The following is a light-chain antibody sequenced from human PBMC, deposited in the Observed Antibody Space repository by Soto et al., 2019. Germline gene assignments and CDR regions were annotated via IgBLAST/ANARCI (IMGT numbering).Light chain of an antibody. V-gene: IGKV3-20*01. CDR3: QQYGSSPLFT. Sequence: EIVLTQSPGTLSLSPGERATHSCRASQSVSSSYLAWYQQKPGQAPRLLIYGASSRATGNPDRFSGSGSGTDFTLTISRLEPEDFAVYYCQQYGSSPLFTFGQGTRLEIK. CDR1: QSVSSSY. J-gene: IGKJ5*01. CDR2: GAS.